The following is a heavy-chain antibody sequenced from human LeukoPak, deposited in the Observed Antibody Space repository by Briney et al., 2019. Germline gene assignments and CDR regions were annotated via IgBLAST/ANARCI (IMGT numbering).Heavy chain of an antibody. CDR3: ARAGLGSGALNWFDP. Sequence: PGGSLRLSCEASGFTFSTYAMSWVRQAPGKGLEWFSGIVSNNNAYYVDSVRGRFTISRDNSKNTMYLQMTSHRDEDTAIYYGARAGLGSGALNWFDPWGQGTLVTVSS. CDR2: IVSNNNA. J-gene: IGHJ5*02. CDR1: GFTFSTYA. D-gene: IGHD3-10*01. V-gene: IGHV3-23*01.